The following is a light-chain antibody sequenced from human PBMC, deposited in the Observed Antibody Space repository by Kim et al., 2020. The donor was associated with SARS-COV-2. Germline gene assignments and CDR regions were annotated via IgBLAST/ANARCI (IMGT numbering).Light chain of an antibody. CDR2: QDN. Sequence: PGQPASIACSGDNLENKYACCDQQRPCHSPVLVIYQDNKRPSGIPERFSGSNSGNTATLIISGTQAMDEDDYYCQAWDSSTSVVFGGGTQLTVL. CDR1: NLENKY. V-gene: IGLV3-1*01. CDR3: QAWDSSTSVV. J-gene: IGLJ2*01.